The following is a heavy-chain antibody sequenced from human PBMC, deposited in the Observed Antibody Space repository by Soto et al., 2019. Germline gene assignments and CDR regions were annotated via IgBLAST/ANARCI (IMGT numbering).Heavy chain of an antibody. CDR3: ARYCTNGVCSMLDYGMDV. V-gene: IGHV3-53*05. D-gene: IGHD2-8*01. Sequence: PGGSLRLSCAASGLTVSANYMNWVRQAPGKGLEWVSLLYSGGTAYYADSVRGRFTISRDNSKNTLYLQMNSLRAEDTAVYYCARYCTNGVCSMLDYGMDVWGQGTTVTVSS. CDR1: GLTVSANY. CDR2: LYSGGTA. J-gene: IGHJ6*02.